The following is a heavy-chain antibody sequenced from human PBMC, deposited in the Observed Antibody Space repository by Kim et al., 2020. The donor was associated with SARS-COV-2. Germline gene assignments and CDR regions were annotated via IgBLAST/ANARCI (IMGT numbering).Heavy chain of an antibody. J-gene: IGHJ6*02. V-gene: IGHV4-31*03. Sequence: SETLSLTCSVSGGSISSGNYYWSWIRQLPGKGLEWIGYIYYSGSTFYNPSLKSRVIISVDTSKNQFSLKLSSVTAADTAVYYCTRDNGSGSSRYYYYGMDVWGQGTTVTVSS. CDR3: TRDNGSGSSRYYYYGMDV. D-gene: IGHD3-10*01. CDR2: IYYSGST. CDR1: GGSISSGNYY.